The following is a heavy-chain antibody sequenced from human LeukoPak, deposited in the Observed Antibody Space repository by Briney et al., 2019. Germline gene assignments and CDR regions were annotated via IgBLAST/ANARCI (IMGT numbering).Heavy chain of an antibody. J-gene: IGHJ3*02. Sequence: GGSLRLSCAASGFIFSSYAIHWVRQAPGKGLEWVALVSYDGRNKDYADSVKGRFTISRDNSKNTLYLQMNSLRAEDTAVYYCARVKSYYYDTSDKDAFDIWGQGTMVTVSS. CDR2: VSYDGRNK. D-gene: IGHD3-22*01. CDR1: GFIFSSYA. CDR3: ARVKSYYYDTSDKDAFDI. V-gene: IGHV3-30*04.